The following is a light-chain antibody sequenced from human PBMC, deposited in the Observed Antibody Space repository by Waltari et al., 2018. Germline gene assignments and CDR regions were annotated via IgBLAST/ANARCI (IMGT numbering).Light chain of an antibody. J-gene: IGLJ1*01. CDR2: NVS. CDR3: SSYTSDSTYV. Sequence: QSTLTQPASVPGSPGQSINLSCTGTNIDVGGYDYVSWYQQRPGKSPKLIIYNVSIRPSGFFFRFSGSKSANVASLTISGLLPEDEADYYCSSYTSDSTYVFGTGSKVTVL. V-gene: IGLV2-14*01. CDR1: NIDVGGYDY.